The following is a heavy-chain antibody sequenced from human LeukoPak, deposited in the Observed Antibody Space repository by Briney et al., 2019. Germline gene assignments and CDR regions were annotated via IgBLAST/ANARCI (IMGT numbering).Heavy chain of an antibody. CDR1: GYSLSDFS. CDR3: ARATFWSGYSVMIPHY. J-gene: IGHJ4*02. D-gene: IGHD3-3*01. CDR2: INPNSGGT. Sequence: ASVKVSCKASGYSLSDFSLYWVRQAPGQGLEWVGWINPNSGGTEYAQKFQGRVTMTSDTSISTAYMDLSGLRVDDTAVYYCARATFWSGYSVMIPHYWGQGTLVTVSS. V-gene: IGHV1-2*02.